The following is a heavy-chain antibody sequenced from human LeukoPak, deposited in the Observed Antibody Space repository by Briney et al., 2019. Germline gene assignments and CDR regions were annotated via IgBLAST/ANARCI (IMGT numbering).Heavy chain of an antibody. CDR2: INQAGSGE. Sequence: GGSLRLSCTSSGFTFSGHYMAWVRQAPGKGLEWVAHINQAGSGEYYVDSVKGRFTISRDNAKNSLYLQMNSLRAEDTAVYYCAKNGHYALDVWGQGTTVTVSS. CDR3: AKNGHYALDV. J-gene: IGHJ6*02. D-gene: IGHD4-17*01. CDR1: GFTFSGHY. V-gene: IGHV3-7*01.